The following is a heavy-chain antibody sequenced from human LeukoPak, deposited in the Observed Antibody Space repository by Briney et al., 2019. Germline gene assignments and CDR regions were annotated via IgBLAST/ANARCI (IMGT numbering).Heavy chain of an antibody. V-gene: IGHV3-7*01. J-gene: IGHJ4*02. CDR1: GFTFSSYW. D-gene: IGHD6-13*01. CDR3: ASYSSSWYYFDY. CDR2: IKQDGREK. Sequence: PGGSLRLSCAASGFTFSSYWMSWVRQAPGKGLEWVANIKQDGREKYYVDSVKGRFTISRDNAKNALYLQMNSLRAEDTAVYYCASYSSSWYYFDYWGQGTLVTVSS.